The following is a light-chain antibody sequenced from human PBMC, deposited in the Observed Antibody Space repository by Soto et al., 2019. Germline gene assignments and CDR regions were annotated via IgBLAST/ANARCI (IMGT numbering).Light chain of an antibody. CDR3: CSYADSTTWV. Sequence: QSVLPQPASGSGSPGQSITISCTGTNSDVGSYNLVSWYQQNPGKAPKLIIYEGSKRPSGISNRFSGSKSGNTASLTISGLQAEDESDYYCCSYADSTTWVFGTGTKVTVL. CDR2: EGS. J-gene: IGLJ1*01. CDR1: NSDVGSYNL. V-gene: IGLV2-23*01.